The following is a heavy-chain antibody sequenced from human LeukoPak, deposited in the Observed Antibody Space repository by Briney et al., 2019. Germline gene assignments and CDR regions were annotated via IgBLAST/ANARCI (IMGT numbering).Heavy chain of an antibody. CDR2: ISTYNGNT. CDR3: ARGDDYGDYWGLY. J-gene: IGHJ4*02. D-gene: IGHD4-17*01. Sequence: GASVKVSCKASGYTFTSYAMNWVRQAPGQGLEWMGWISTYNGNTNYVQKLQGRVTMTTDTSTSTAYMELRSLISDDAAVYYCARGDDYGDYWGLYWGQGTLVTVSS. CDR1: GYTFTSYA. V-gene: IGHV1-18*01.